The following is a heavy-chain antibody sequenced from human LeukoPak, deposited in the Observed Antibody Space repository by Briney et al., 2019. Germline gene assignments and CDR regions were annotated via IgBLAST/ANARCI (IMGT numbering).Heavy chain of an antibody. Sequence: GGSLRLSCAASGFTFSSYSMNWVRQAPGKGLEWVSSISSSSSYIYYADSVKGRFTISRDNAKNSLYLQMNSLRAEDTAVYYCARWSYDILTGCDYWGQGTLVTVSS. V-gene: IGHV3-21*01. J-gene: IGHJ4*02. CDR3: ARWSYDILTGCDY. CDR2: ISSSSSYI. CDR1: GFTFSSYS. D-gene: IGHD3-9*01.